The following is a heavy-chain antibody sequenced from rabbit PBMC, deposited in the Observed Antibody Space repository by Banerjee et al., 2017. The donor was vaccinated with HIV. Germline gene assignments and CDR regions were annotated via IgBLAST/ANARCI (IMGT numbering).Heavy chain of an antibody. CDR1: GFSFSSTYY. CDR2: IYTGSSGST. V-gene: IGHV1S45*01. D-gene: IGHD1-1*01. CDR3: ARAGQYVISSGYYNYGMDL. J-gene: IGHJ3*01. Sequence: QEQLVESGGGLVQPEGSLTLTCTASGFSFSSTYYMCWVRQAPGKGLELIACIYTGSSGSTYYASWAKGRFTISKTSSTTVTLQMTSLTAADTATYFCARAGQYVISSGYYNYGMDLWGQGTLVTVS.